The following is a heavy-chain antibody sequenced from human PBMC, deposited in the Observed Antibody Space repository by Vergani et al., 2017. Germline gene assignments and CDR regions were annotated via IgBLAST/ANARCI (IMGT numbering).Heavy chain of an antibody. CDR2: IKSKTDGGTT. CDR1: GFTFSNAW. D-gene: IGHD5-24*01. CDR3: TTVLRSRWLLFYYYYYMDV. V-gene: IGHV3-15*01. Sequence: EVQLVESGGGLVKPGGSPRLSCAASGFTFSNAWMSWVRQAPGKGLEWVGRIKSKTDGGTTDYAAPVKGRFTISRDDSKNTLYLQMNSLKTEDTAVYYCTTVLRSRWLLFYYYYYMDVWGKGTTVTVSS. J-gene: IGHJ6*03.